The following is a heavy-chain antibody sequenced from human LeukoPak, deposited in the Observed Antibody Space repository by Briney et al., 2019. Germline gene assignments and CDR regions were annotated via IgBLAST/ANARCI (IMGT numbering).Heavy chain of an antibody. D-gene: IGHD6-6*01. CDR2: IYHSGST. V-gene: IGHV4-38-2*02. Sequence: PSETLSLTCTVSGYSISSGYYWGWIRQPPGKGLEWIGSIYHSGSTYYNPSLKSRVTISVDTSKNQFSLKLSSVTAADTAVYYCARGEFVSYSSSSPRRYYYYYYMDVWGKGTTVTVSS. CDR1: GYSISSGYY. CDR3: ARGEFVSYSSSSPRRYYYYYYMDV. J-gene: IGHJ6*03.